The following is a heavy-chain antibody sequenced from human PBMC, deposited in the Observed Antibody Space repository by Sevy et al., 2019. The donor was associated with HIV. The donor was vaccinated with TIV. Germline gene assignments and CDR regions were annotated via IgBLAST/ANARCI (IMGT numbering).Heavy chain of an antibody. D-gene: IGHD5-18*01. J-gene: IGHJ4*02. V-gene: IGHV1-2*02. CDR3: AGPGGNTYGSLLDY. CDR2: INPNSGGT. Sequence: ASVKVSCKASGYTFTDYYIHWVRQAPGQGLEWMAWINPNSGGTSYAQNFQGRVTVTRDTSISTIYMERRNLRSADTAVYYCAGPGGNTYGSLLDYWGQGTLVTVSS. CDR1: GYTFTDYY.